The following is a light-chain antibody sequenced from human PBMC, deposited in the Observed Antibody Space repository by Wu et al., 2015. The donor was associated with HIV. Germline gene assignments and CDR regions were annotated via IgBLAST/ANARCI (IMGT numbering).Light chain of an antibody. CDR3: QQYGSSPVS. Sequence: EIVLTQSPGTLSLSPGERATLSCRASQSVSSSYLAWYQQKPGQAPRLLIYGASSRATGIPDRFSGSGSGTGFTLTISRLEPEDFAVYYCQQYGSSPVSFGQGTKLEIK. CDR2: GAS. V-gene: IGKV3-20*01. CDR1: QSVSSSY. J-gene: IGKJ2*03.